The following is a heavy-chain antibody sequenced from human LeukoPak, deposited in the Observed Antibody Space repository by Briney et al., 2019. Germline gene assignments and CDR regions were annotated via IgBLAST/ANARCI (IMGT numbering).Heavy chain of an antibody. D-gene: IGHD3-9*01. J-gene: IGHJ4*02. Sequence: GRSLRLSCAASGFTFDDYAMHWVRQAPGKGLEWVSSISWNSGKIGYADSVKGRFTISRDNAKNSLYLQMNSLRAEDTALYYCVKDRDYDISTGPFDYWGQGTLVTVSS. CDR3: VKDRDYDISTGPFDY. V-gene: IGHV3-9*01. CDR2: ISWNSGKI. CDR1: GFTFDDYA.